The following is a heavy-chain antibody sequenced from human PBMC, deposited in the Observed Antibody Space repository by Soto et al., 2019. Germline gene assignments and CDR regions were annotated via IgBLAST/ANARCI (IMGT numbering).Heavy chain of an antibody. CDR1: GFIFRDYA. CDR2: ITASGDST. J-gene: IGHJ3*02. D-gene: IGHD1-26*01. V-gene: IGHV3-23*01. Sequence: QPGGSLRLSCAASGFIFRDYAMSWVRQAPGKGLEWVSGITASGDSTYYADSVKGRFTISRDNAKNTLYLQMNSLRAEDTAVYYCARDRSYLKSRAHDPFEIWGQGTLVTV. CDR3: ARDRSYLKSRAHDPFEI.